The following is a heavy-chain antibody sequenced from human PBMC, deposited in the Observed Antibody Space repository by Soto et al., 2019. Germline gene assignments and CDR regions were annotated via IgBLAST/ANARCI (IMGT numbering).Heavy chain of an antibody. Sequence: GESLKISCKGSGYSFTSYWIGWVRQMPGKGLEWMGIIYPGDSDTRYSPSFQGQVTISADKSISTAYLQWSSLKASDTAMYYCARHPYSSGWPYNWFDPWGQGTLVTVSS. V-gene: IGHV5-51*01. J-gene: IGHJ5*02. CDR2: IYPGDSDT. D-gene: IGHD6-19*01. CDR1: GYSFTSYW. CDR3: ARHPYSSGWPYNWFDP.